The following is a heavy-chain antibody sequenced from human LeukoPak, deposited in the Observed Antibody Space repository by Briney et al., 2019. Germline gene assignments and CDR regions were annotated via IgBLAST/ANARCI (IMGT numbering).Heavy chain of an antibody. V-gene: IGHV1-18*01. D-gene: IGHD6-6*01. CDR1: GYTFTSYG. J-gene: IGHJ5*02. CDR3: ARTVVQLVAFDP. Sequence: ASVKVSCKASGYTFTSYGISWVRQAPGQGLEWMGWISAYNGNTNYVQKLQGRVTMTTDTSTSTAYMELRSLRSDDTAVYYCARTVVQLVAFDPWGQGTLVTVSS. CDR2: ISAYNGNT.